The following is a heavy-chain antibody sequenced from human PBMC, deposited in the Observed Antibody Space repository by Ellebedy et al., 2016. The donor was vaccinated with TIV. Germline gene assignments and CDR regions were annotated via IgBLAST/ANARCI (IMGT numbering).Heavy chain of an antibody. CDR2: IITIFGTA. J-gene: IGHJ3*02. Sequence: SVKVSCKASGGTFISYAISWVRQSPGQGLEWMGGIITIFGTANYAQKFQGRVTSTADESTSTAYMELSSLRSEDTAVYYCASLPIAVAGTRAFDIWGQGTMVTVSS. V-gene: IGHV1-69*13. CDR1: GGTFISYA. CDR3: ASLPIAVAGTRAFDI. D-gene: IGHD6-19*01.